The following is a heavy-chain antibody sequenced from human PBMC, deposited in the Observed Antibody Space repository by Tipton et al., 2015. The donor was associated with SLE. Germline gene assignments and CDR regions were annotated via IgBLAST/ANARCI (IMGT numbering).Heavy chain of an antibody. J-gene: IGHJ3*02. CDR3: ARGQLVNAFDI. V-gene: IGHV4-61*05. CDR2: IYYSGST. CDR1: GGSISSSSYF. Sequence: TLSLTCTVSGGSISSSSYFWGWLRQPPGKGLEWIGYIYYSGSTNYNPSLKSRVTISVDTSKNQFSLKLSSVTAADTAVYYCARGQLVNAFDIWGQGTMVTVSS. D-gene: IGHD6-13*01.